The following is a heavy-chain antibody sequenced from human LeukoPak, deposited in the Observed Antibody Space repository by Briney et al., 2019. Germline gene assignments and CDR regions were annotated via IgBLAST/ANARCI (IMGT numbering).Heavy chain of an antibody. J-gene: IGHJ6*03. CDR3: ARYGITGTTGAKYHYYYYMDV. V-gene: IGHV4-59*01. Sequence: SETLSLTCTVSGGSISSYYWSWIRQPPGKGLDWIGYIYYSGSTNYNPSLKSRVTISVDTSKNQFSLKLSSVTAADTAVYYCARYGITGTTGAKYHYYYYMDVWGKGTTVTVSS. CDR2: IYYSGST. CDR1: GGSISSYY. D-gene: IGHD1-7*01.